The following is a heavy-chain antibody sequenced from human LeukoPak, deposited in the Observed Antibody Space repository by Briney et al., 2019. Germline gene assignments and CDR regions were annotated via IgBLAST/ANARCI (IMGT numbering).Heavy chain of an antibody. V-gene: IGHV4-34*01. CDR1: GVSFNDYY. CDR3: TRMTTGHDY. J-gene: IGHJ4*02. Sequence: SETLSLTCAVSGVSFNDYYWSWVRQTPGKGLEWIGEINHSGYTNDSPSLKSRVTLSIDTSRKQFSLNLRSVTVADTGVYYCTRMTTGHDYWGQGTLVTVSS. CDR2: INHSGYT. D-gene: IGHD4-17*01.